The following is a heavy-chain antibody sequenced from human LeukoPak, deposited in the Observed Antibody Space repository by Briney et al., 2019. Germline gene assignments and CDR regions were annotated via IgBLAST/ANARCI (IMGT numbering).Heavy chain of an antibody. V-gene: IGHV3-23*01. CDR2: ISGSGGST. Sequence: PGGSLRLSCAASGFTFSSYAMSWVRQAPGKGLEWVSAISGSGGSTYYADSVKGRFTISRDNSKNTLYLQMNSLRAGDTAVYYCAKKGASYYYDSSGYNWGQGTLVTVSS. CDR1: GFTFSSYA. D-gene: IGHD3-22*01. CDR3: AKKGASYYYDSSGYN. J-gene: IGHJ4*02.